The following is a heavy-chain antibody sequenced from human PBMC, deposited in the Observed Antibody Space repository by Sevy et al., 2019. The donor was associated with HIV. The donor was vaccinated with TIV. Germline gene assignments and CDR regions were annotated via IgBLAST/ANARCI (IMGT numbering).Heavy chain of an antibody. CDR3: AKGVDYYDSGVDP. Sequence: GGSLRLSCAASGFTFSTYAMSWVRQAPGMGLEWVSGISGSGGGGTYYADSVKGRFTISRDNSRNTVYLQMNSLRAEDTAVYFCAKGVDYYDSGVDPWGQGTLVTVSS. CDR2: ISGSGGGGT. D-gene: IGHD3-22*01. CDR1: GFTFSTYA. J-gene: IGHJ5*02. V-gene: IGHV3-23*01.